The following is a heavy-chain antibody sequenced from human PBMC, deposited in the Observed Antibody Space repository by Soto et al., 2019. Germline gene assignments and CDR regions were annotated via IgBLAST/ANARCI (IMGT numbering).Heavy chain of an antibody. Sequence: QITLKESGPTLVKPTQTLTLTCTFSGFSLSTSGVGVGWIRQHPGKALEWLALIYWVDDKRYSPSLKSRLTITKDTSNNQVVLTMTNMDPVDTATYYCAHATTGGLYSDYWGQGTLVTVSS. V-gene: IGHV2-5*02. CDR3: AHATTGGLYSDY. D-gene: IGHD1-1*01. CDR1: GFSLSTSGVG. CDR2: IYWVDDK. J-gene: IGHJ4*02.